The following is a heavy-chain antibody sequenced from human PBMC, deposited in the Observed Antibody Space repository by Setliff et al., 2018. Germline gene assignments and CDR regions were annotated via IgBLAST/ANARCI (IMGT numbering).Heavy chain of an antibody. V-gene: IGHV1-2*06. CDR1: GYTFTSYA. Sequence: ASVKVSCKASGYTFTSYAMHWVRQAPGQRLEWVGRINPNSGDTNYAQNFQGRVTMTRDTSISTVYMELSRLRSDDTAVYYCARDISYGKIDYWGQGTLVTVSS. CDR3: ARDISYGKIDY. CDR2: INPNSGDT. J-gene: IGHJ4*02. D-gene: IGHD5-18*01.